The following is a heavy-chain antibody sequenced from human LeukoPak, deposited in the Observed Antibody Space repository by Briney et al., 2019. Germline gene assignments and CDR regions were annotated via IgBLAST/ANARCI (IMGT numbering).Heavy chain of an antibody. CDR3: ARRGTTYCTVDSCHPNWFDP. CDR2: INGSSSDT. Sequence: PGGSLRLSCAAAGFTFSDYYMTWIRQAPGRGLEWISFINGSSSDTKYADSVKGRFTISRDNAKNSVYLLMNSLRAEDTAVYYCARRGTTYCTVDSCHPNWFDPWGQGTLVTVSS. J-gene: IGHJ5*02. CDR1: GFTFSDYY. V-gene: IGHV3-11*03. D-gene: IGHD2-15*01.